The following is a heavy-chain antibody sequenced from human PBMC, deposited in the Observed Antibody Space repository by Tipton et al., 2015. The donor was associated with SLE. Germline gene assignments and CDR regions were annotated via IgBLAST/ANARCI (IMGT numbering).Heavy chain of an antibody. CDR3: ARGGEAVAGTSYFQH. CDR2: IYYSGST. CDR1: GGSISSSSYY. J-gene: IGHJ1*01. Sequence: TLSLTCTDSGGSISSSSYYWGWIRQPPGKGLEWIGSIYYSGSTYYNPSLKSRVTISVDTSKNQFSLKLGSVTAADTAVYYCARGGEAVAGTSYFQHWGQGTLVTVSS. V-gene: IGHV4-39*07. D-gene: IGHD6-19*01.